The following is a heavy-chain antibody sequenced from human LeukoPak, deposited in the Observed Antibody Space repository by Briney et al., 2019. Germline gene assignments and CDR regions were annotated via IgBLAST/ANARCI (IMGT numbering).Heavy chain of an antibody. J-gene: IGHJ4*02. CDR1: GFTVSNNY. CDR3: AREGLGSSGYYGYYFDY. D-gene: IGHD3-22*01. Sequence: GGSLRLSCAASGFTVSNNYMIWVRQAPGKGLEWVANIKQDGSEKYYVDSVKGRFTISRDNAKNSLYLQMNSLRAEDTAVYYCAREGLGSSGYYGYYFDYWGQGTLVTVSS. V-gene: IGHV3-7*01. CDR2: IKQDGSEK.